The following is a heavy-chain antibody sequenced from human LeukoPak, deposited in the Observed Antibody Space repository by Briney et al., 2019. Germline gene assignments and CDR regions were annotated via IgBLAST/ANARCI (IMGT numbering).Heavy chain of an antibody. J-gene: IGHJ4*02. CDR2: ISISGSTI. CDR1: GFTFSSFE. D-gene: IGHD5-12*01. CDR3: ARDRSGYSGYDFFDY. V-gene: IGHV3-48*03. Sequence: GGTLRLSCAASGFTFSSFEMNWVRQAPGKGLEWVSYISISGSTIYYADSVKGRFTISRDNAKNSLYLQMNSLRAEDTAVYYCARDRSGYSGYDFFDYWGQGALVTVSS.